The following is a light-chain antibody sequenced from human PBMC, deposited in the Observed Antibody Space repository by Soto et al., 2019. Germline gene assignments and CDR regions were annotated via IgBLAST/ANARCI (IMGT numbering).Light chain of an antibody. CDR2: AAS. V-gene: IGKV1-9*01. CDR3: QQLNSYPPT. Sequence: ISLAAASSYMSASVGDRVTITCRASQGISSYLAWYQQKPGKAPKLLIYAASTLQSGVPSRFSGSGSGTDFTLTISSLQPEDFATYNCQQLNSYPPTFGGGTKVDIK. J-gene: IGKJ4*01. CDR1: QGISSY.